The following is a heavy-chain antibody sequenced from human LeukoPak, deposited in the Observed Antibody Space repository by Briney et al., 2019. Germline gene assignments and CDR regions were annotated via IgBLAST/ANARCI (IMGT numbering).Heavy chain of an antibody. J-gene: IGHJ4*02. Sequence: GGSLRLSCAASGFTFSNYAMNWVRQAPGKGLEWVSAISGSGAATFNADSVKGRFTISRDNSKNTLYLQMNSLRAEYTAVYYCAKDLSSGWYPYYFDFWGRGTLVTVSS. D-gene: IGHD6-19*01. CDR2: ISGSGAAT. CDR1: GFTFSNYA. V-gene: IGHV3-23*01. CDR3: AKDLSSGWYPYYFDF.